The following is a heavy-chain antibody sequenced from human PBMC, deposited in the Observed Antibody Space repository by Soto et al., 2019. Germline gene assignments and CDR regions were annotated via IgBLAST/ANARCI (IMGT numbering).Heavy chain of an antibody. CDR2: IRSKAYGGTT. D-gene: IGHD6-19*01. CDR3: TSSGYSTGWYKMAWFDP. J-gene: IGHJ5*02. Sequence: GGSLRLSCTASGFTFGDYAMSWFRQAPGKGLEWVGFIRSKAYGGTTEYAASVKGRFTISRDDSKSIAYLQMNSLKTEDTAVYYCTSSGYSTGWYKMAWFDPWGQGTLVTVSS. V-gene: IGHV3-49*03. CDR1: GFTFGDYA.